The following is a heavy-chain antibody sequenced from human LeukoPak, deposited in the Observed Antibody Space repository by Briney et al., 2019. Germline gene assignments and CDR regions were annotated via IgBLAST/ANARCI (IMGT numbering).Heavy chain of an antibody. V-gene: IGHV3-23*01. CDR3: AKDYSGSYFEYLQH. CDR1: GFTFSSYA. CDR2: ISGSGGST. Sequence: GGSLRLSCAASGFTFSSYAMSWVRQAPGKGLEWVSAISGSGGSTYHADSVKGRFTISRDNSKNTLYLQMNSLRAEDMALYYCAKDYSGSYFEYLQHWGQGTLVTVSS. D-gene: IGHD1-26*01. J-gene: IGHJ1*01.